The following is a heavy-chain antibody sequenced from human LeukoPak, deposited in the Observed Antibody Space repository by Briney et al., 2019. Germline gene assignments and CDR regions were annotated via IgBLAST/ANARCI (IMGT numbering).Heavy chain of an antibody. CDR2: IIPIFGTA. CDR1: GYTFTSYA. J-gene: IGHJ4*02. D-gene: IGHD5-24*01. Sequence: ASVKVSCKASGYTFTSYAISWVRQAPGQGLEWMGGIIPIFGTANYAQKFQGRVTITADESTSTAYMELSSLRSEDTAVYYCASGSPATMRDFDYWGQGTLVTVSS. V-gene: IGHV1-69*13. CDR3: ASGSPATMRDFDY.